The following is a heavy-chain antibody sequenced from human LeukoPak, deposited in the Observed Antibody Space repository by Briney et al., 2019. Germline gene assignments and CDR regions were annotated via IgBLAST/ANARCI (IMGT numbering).Heavy chain of an antibody. V-gene: IGHV1-18*01. CDR2: ISADNGNP. D-gene: IGHD2-15*01. CDR1: GYTFTSYG. CDR3: ARDPKVRDCSGGSCYSSLGY. Sequence: GASVKVSCKASGYTFTSYGLTWVRQAPGQGLEWMGWISADNGNPNYAQKLQGRVTMTRDTSISTAYMELSRLRSDDTAVYYCARDPKVRDCSGGSCYSSLGYWGQGTLVTVSS. J-gene: IGHJ4*02.